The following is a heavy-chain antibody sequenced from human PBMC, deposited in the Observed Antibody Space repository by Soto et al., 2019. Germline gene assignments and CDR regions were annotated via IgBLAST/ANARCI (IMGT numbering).Heavy chain of an antibody. CDR2: VSGGSRSI. CDR3: ARVQRNARSNDAFDL. V-gene: IGHV3-48*02. D-gene: IGHD1-1*01. CDR1: GFTFSTYS. J-gene: IGHJ3*01. Sequence: EVQLVESGGGLVQPGGSLRLSCAASGFTFSTYSMNWVRQAPGKGLEWVSYVSGGSRSIYYADSVKGRFTISRDNAKNSLYLEMNGLRDGDTAMYCCARVQRNARSNDAFDLWGQGTMV.